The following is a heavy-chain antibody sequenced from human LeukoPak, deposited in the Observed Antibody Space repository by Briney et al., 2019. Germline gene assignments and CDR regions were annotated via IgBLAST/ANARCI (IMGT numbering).Heavy chain of an antibody. D-gene: IGHD3-9*01. CDR1: GFSFSSYT. V-gene: IGHV3-7*01. J-gene: IGHJ4*02. Sequence: GGSLRLSCVASGFSFSSYTMSWVRQAPGKGLEWVAKMKEDGSDIHYVDSVKGRFTICRDNAKNSQCLQMSSLRVEDTAVYYCARGGARYLDSWGQGILVTVSS. CDR2: MKEDGSDI. CDR3: ARGGARYLDS.